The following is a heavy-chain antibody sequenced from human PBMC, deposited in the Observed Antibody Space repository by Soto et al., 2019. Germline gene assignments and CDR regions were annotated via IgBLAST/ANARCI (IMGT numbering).Heavy chain of an antibody. CDR2: ISSSSSTI. CDR1: GFPFSSYS. V-gene: IGHV3-48*01. Sequence: PGGAVRLSCVDSGFPFSSYSMNWVRQAPGKGLEWVSYISSSSSTIYYADSVKGRFTISRDNAKNSLYLQMNSLRAEDTAVYYCARDAPPDDYWGQGTLVTVSS. CDR3: ARDAPPDDY. J-gene: IGHJ4*02.